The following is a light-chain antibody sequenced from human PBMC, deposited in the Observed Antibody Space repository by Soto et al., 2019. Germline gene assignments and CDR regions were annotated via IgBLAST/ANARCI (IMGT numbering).Light chain of an antibody. CDR3: TSHTIIRTLRYV. CDR1: SSEVGGYNY. J-gene: IGLJ1*01. Sequence: QSDLTQPASVSGSPGQSITISCTGTSSEVGGYNYVSWYQQHPGKAPKVMIYDVSNLPSGVSNRFSGSKSGNTASLTISGLQTEDEDDDYCTSHTIIRTLRYVFGTGPTLTVL. V-gene: IGLV2-14*01. CDR2: DVS.